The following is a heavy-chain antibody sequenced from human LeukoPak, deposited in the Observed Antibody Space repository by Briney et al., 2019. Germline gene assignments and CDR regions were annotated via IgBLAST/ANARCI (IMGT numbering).Heavy chain of an antibody. D-gene: IGHD6-13*01. CDR1: GGSISSYY. CDR2: IKEDGSEK. V-gene: IGHV3-7*01. CDR3: ARDLGAAGENEY. Sequence: HPSETLSLTCTVSGGSISSYYWSWFRQAPGKGLEWVANIKEDGSEKYCVDSVKGRFTISRDNAKNSLYLQMNSLRAEDTAVYYCARDLGAAGENEYWGQGTLVTVSS. J-gene: IGHJ4*02.